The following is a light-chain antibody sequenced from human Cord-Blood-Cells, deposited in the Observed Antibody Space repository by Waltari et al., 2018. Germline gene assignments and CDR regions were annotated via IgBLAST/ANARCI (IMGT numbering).Light chain of an antibody. CDR3: QQYNNWWT. J-gene: IGKJ1*01. V-gene: IGKV3-15*01. Sequence: EIVMTPSPATLSVSPGARATLSCRASQSVSSNLAWYQQKPGQAPRLLIYGASTRATGIPARFSGSGSGTEFTLTISSLPSEDFAVYYCQQYNNWWTFGQGTKVEI. CDR2: GAS. CDR1: QSVSSN.